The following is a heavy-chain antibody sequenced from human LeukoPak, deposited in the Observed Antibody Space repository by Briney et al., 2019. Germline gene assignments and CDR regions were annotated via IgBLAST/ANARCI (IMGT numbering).Heavy chain of an antibody. CDR3: GELY. D-gene: IGHD3-10*01. V-gene: IGHV7-4-1*02. J-gene: IGHJ4*02. Sequence: ASVKVSCKASGYTFTTYAMNWVRQAPGQGLEWMGWINTYTGNPTYAQGFTGRFVFSLDTSVSTAYLQISSLYRSNSGGLWFGELYWGQGTLVTVSS. CDR2: INTYTGNP. CDR1: GYTFTTYA.